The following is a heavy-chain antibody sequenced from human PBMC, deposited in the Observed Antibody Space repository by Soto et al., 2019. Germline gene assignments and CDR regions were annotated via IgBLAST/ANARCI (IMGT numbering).Heavy chain of an antibody. D-gene: IGHD6-6*01. CDR3: AWKFSSASFYFDY. CDR2: IDFRGDNT. J-gene: IGHJ4*02. CDR1: GFAFSSYS. Sequence: EVQLLESGGGLVQPGGSLRLSCAASGFAFSSYSMSWVRHAPDKGLEWVSAIDFRGDNTYYADSVKGRFTISRDNSKNTLYLQVNSLRAEDMAVYYCAWKFSSASFYFDYWGKGTRVTVSS. V-gene: IGHV3-23*01.